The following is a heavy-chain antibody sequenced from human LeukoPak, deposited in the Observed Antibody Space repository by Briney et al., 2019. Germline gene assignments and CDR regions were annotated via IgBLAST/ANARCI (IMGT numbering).Heavy chain of an antibody. CDR2: ISYDGTNK. J-gene: IGHJ4*02. D-gene: IGHD5-18*01. CDR1: GFTFTTYA. CDR3: AKGGGYSYGYYY. Sequence: TGRSLRLSCAASGFTFTTYAVHWVRQAPGKGLEWVAVISYDGTNKFYADSVKGRFTISRDDSKNTLYLQMNSLRVEDTALYYCAKGGGYSYGYYYWGQGTLVTVSS. V-gene: IGHV3-30-3*01.